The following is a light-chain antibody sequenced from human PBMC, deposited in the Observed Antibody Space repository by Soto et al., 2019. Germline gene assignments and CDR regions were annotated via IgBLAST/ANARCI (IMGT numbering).Light chain of an antibody. J-gene: IGKJ1*01. CDR1: QGISNY. Sequence: DIQMTQSLSSMSASVGDRFPTTRRAIQGISNYLAWYQKKPGKVPKIMIYAASTLQSGVQYRFSGGGSGTDFTLIISSMQPEDVATYYCKEYNSAPQTLGQGTQL. CDR3: KEYNSAPQT. V-gene: IGKV1-27*01. CDR2: AAS.